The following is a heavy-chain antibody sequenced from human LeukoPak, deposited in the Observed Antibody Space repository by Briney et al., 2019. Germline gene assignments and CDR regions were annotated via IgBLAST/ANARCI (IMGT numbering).Heavy chain of an antibody. J-gene: IGHJ4*02. CDR1: GFSFSSFS. CDR3: ARDHNWSFDY. Sequence: PGGSLRLSCAASGFSFSSFSMNWVRQAPGKGLEWISYISRDSGVTYYADSVKGRFTISRDNAKNSLFLQMNSLRDDDTALYYCARDHNWSFDYWGQGTLVTVSA. V-gene: IGHV3-48*02. D-gene: IGHD3-3*01. CDR2: ISRDSGVT.